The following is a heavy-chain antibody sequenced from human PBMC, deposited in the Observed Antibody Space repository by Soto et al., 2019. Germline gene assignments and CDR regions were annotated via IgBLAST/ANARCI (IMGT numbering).Heavy chain of an antibody. CDR1: GYTFSSYG. Sequence: VQLVQSGNVVQKPGSSVKVSCKTSGYTFSSYGIIWVRQAPGQGLEWMGWFSGYNGNADYAQRFRGRVNITTDTSTTTVFMELRDLRSDDTALYFCAREGWLGELLYWGQGSLVTVS. CDR3: AREGWLGELLY. V-gene: IGHV1-18*01. J-gene: IGHJ4*02. D-gene: IGHD3-10*01. CDR2: FSGYNGNA.